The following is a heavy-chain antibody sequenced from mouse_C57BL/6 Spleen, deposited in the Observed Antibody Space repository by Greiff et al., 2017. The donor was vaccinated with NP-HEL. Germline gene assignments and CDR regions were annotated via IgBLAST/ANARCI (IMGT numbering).Heavy chain of an antibody. CDR3: TLLTGTGDY. CDR2: IRLKSDNYAT. D-gene: IGHD4-1*01. CDR1: GFTFSNYW. J-gene: IGHJ2*01. Sequence: EVKVEESGGGLVQPGGSMKLSCVASGFTFSNYWMNWVRQSPEKGLEWVAQIRLKSDNYATHYAESVKGRFTISRDDSKSSVYLQMNNLRAEDTGIYYCTLLTGTGDYWGQGTTLTVSS. V-gene: IGHV6-3*01.